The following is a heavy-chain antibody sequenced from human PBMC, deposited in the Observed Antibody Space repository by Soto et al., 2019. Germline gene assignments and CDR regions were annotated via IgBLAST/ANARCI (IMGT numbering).Heavy chain of an antibody. CDR2: ISNSGNTI. Sequence: MRLSCVASGFVFKNYEMNWVRQAPGKGLEWISYISNSGNTIYVADSMRGRFTISRDNAKNSLFLQMNSLRADDTAVYYCARDIDNRDYYYGLDVWGQGNTVTVSS. CDR1: GFVFKNYE. J-gene: IGHJ6*02. V-gene: IGHV3-48*03. D-gene: IGHD1-1*01. CDR3: ARDIDNRDYYYGLDV.